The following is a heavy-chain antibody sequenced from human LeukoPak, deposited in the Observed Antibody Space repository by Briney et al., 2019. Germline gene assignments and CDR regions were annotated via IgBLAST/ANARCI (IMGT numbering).Heavy chain of an antibody. Sequence: SETLSLTCTVSGGSISSSRYYWGWIRQPPGKGLEWIGSIYYSGSTYYNPSLKSRVTISVDTSKNQFSLKLSSVTAADTAVFYCAREVVVVPAANNWFDPWGQGTLVTVSS. J-gene: IGHJ5*02. V-gene: IGHV4-39*07. CDR1: GGSISSSRYY. CDR2: IYYSGST. CDR3: AREVVVVPAANNWFDP. D-gene: IGHD2-2*01.